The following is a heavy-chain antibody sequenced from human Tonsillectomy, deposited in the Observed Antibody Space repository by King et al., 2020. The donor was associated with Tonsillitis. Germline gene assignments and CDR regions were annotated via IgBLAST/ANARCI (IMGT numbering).Heavy chain of an antibody. J-gene: IGHJ3*02. CDR1: GYTFTSYD. CDR3: ARDLEYYYGSGSRSDAFDI. D-gene: IGHD3-10*01. Sequence: VQLVESGAEVKKPGASVKVSCKASGYTFTSYDISWVRQAPGQGLEWMGWISAYNGNTNYAQKLQGRVTMTTDTSTSTAYMELRSLRSDDTAVYYCARDLEYYYGSGSRSDAFDIWGQGTMVSVSS. CDR2: ISAYNGNT. V-gene: IGHV1-18*01.